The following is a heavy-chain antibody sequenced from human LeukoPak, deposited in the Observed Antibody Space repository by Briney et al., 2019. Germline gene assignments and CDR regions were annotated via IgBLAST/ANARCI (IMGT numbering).Heavy chain of an antibody. J-gene: IGHJ4*02. CDR2: ISGSGGST. CDR1: GFTFTNYA. Sequence: GGSLRLSCAASGFTFTNYAMSWVRQAPGKGLEWVSGISGSGGSTYYADSVKGRFTISRDNSRNTLYLQMNSLRAEDSAVYYCAKGDYDDYWGQGTLVTVSS. CDR3: AKGDYDDY. V-gene: IGHV3-23*01.